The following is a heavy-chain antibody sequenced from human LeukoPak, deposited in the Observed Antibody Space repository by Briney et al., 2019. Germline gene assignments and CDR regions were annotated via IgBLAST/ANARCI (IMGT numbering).Heavy chain of an antibody. CDR1: GYTFTGYY. CDR3: ARGFFLEWQLVAPVSLADWFDP. J-gene: IGHJ5*02. D-gene: IGHD3-3*01. Sequence: GASVRVSCKASGYTFTGYYMHWVRQAPGQGLEWMGWINPNSGGTNYAQKFQGRVTMTRDTSISTAYMELSRLRSEDTAVYYCARGFFLEWQLVAPVSLADWFDPWGQGTLVTVSS. V-gene: IGHV1-2*02. CDR2: INPNSGGT.